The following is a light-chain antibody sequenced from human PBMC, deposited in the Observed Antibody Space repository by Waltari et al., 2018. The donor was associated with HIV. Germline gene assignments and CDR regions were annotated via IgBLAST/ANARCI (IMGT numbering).Light chain of an antibody. Sequence: QSALTQPASVSGSPVQSIIISCTGTSSDVGGYNYVSWYQQHPGKAPKLMIYDVSNRPSGVSNRFSGSKSGNTASLTISGLQAEDEADYYCSSYTSSSTLVFGGGTKLTVL. CDR1: SSDVGGYNY. CDR3: SSYTSSSTLV. J-gene: IGLJ3*02. V-gene: IGLV2-14*03. CDR2: DVS.